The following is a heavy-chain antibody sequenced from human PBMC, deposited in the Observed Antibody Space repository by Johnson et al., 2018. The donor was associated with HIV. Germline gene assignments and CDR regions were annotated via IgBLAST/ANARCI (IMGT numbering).Heavy chain of an antibody. CDR2: IKQDGSQK. CDR1: GFTISSYW. V-gene: IGHV3-7*02. CDR3: ARIRPANWGVNDAFDI. J-gene: IGHJ3*02. Sequence: LSCAASGFTISSYWMSWVRQAPGKGLEWVANIKQDGSQKSYVDSVKGRFTISRDNAKNSLYLQMNSLRAEDTAVYYCARIRPANWGVNDAFDIWGQGTMVTVSS. D-gene: IGHD7-27*01.